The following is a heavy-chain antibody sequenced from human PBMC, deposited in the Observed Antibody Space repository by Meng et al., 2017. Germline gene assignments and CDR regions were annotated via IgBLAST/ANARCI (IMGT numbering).Heavy chain of an antibody. CDR3: SRASPYDRGGYFDD. CDR1: GCSFSAYY. V-gene: IGHV4-34*01. D-gene: IGHD3-22*01. J-gene: IGHJ4*02. Sequence: QVRQQRGEAGLCKPCEPLSPTCAVLGCSFSAYYWSWIRQPPGKGLEWIGEINDSGSTNYNPSPKSRGTISVDTSKNQFSLKLSSVTAADTAVYYCSRASPYDRGGYFDDWGQGTLVTVSS. CDR2: INDSGST.